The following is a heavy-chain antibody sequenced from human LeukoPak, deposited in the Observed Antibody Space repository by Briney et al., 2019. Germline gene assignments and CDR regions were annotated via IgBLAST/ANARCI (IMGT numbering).Heavy chain of an antibody. CDR1: GYSISSDYY. J-gene: IGHJ4*02. D-gene: IGHD2/OR15-2a*01. V-gene: IGHV4-38-2*01. CDR2: IYHSGVT. Sequence: SETLSLTCAVSGYSISSDYYWDWIRQPPGKGLEWIASIYHSGVTYYDLSLKSRVTISVDTSKIQLSLKLSSVTAADTAVYYCARRIGTHDYFDYWGQGTLVTVSS. CDR3: ARRIGTHDYFDY.